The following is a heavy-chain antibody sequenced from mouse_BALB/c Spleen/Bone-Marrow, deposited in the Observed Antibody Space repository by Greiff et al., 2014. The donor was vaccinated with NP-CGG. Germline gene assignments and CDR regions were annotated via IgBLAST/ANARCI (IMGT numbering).Heavy chain of an antibody. CDR2: IRSKANNHAT. D-gene: IGHD2-2*01. CDR3: TPWLRRGYWYFDV. CDR1: GFTFSDAW. V-gene: IGHV6-6*01. Sequence: EVMLVESGGGLVQPGGSMKLSCAASGFTFSDAWMDWVRQSPEKGLEWVAEIRSKANNHATYYAESVKGKFTISRDDSKSSVYLQMNSLRAEDTGIYYCTPWLRRGYWYFDVWGAGTTVTVSS. J-gene: IGHJ1*01.